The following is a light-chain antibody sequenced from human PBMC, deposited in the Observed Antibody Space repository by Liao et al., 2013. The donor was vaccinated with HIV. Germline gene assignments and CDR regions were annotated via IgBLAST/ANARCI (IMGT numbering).Light chain of an antibody. CDR1: TLGDEN. V-gene: IGLV3-1*01. CDR2: KDN. CDR3: QAWDSTGV. J-gene: IGLJ3*02. Sequence: SYELTQPPSVSVSPGQTASITCSGDTLGDENVSWYQQKPGRAPVLLIYKDNERPSGIAERVSGSTSGNTATLTISGTQAMDEAAYYCQAWDSTGVFGGGTKLTVL.